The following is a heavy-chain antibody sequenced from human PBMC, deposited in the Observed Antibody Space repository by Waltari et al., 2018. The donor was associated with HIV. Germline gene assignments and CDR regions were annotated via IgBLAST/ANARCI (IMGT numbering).Heavy chain of an antibody. CDR2: IYRTGTT. J-gene: IGHJ3*01. Sequence: QVRLQASGPGLVTPSETLSLTCSVSGSSISSSYYWGWFRQAPGKGLEWIGSIYRTGTTYYNPSLKSRVSVSVNMSKNQFSLKLSSVTAADTAVYYCARDQDYYDSTGYTCYAFDPWGQGTMVIVSS. CDR1: GSSISSSYY. D-gene: IGHD3-22*01. V-gene: IGHV4-38-2*02. CDR3: ARDQDYYDSTGYTCYAFDP.